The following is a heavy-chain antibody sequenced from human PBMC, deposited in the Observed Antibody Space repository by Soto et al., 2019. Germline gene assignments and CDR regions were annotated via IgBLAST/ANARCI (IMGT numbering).Heavy chain of an antibody. Sequence: QLQLQESGPGLVKPSETLSLTCTVSGGSISSGRYYWGWIRQPPGKGLEWIGSIYYSGSTYSNPSLKGRVPIFVDTSKNQFSLRLSSVTAADTAVYYCARHSDCSGGSCYSEYFAVGNWFDPWGQGTLVTVSS. D-gene: IGHD2-15*01. CDR2: IYYSGST. CDR1: GGSISSGRYY. V-gene: IGHV4-39*01. CDR3: ARHSDCSGGSCYSEYFAVGNWFDP. J-gene: IGHJ5*02.